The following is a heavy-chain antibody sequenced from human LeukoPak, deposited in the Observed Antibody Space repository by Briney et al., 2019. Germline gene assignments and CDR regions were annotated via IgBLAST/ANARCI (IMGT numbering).Heavy chain of an antibody. CDR1: GFTFSSYG. CDR2: IRFDGSNK. J-gene: IGHJ6*03. D-gene: IGHD2-2*02. Sequence: GRSLRLSCAASGFTFSSYGMHWVRQAPGKGLEWVAFIRFDGSNKYYADSVKGRFTISRDNSKNTLYLQMNSLRAEDTAVYYCAKGCSSTSCYSNYYYYYMDVWGKGTTVTVSS. V-gene: IGHV3-30*02. CDR3: AKGCSSTSCYSNYYYYYMDV.